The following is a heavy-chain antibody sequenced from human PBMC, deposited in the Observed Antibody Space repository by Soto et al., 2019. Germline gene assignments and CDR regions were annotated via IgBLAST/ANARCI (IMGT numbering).Heavy chain of an antibody. V-gene: IGHV3-23*01. CDR2: ISGSGGST. CDR1: GFIYGNYA. J-gene: IGHJ4*01. Sequence: EVQLLESGGTLVQPGGSLRLSCAASGFIYGNYAMNWVRQAPGKGLEWVSVISGSGGSTNYAGSVKGRFTISRDNSKNTLYLQMNSLRAEDTAVYYRAKVPASLKTLDYWGQGTLVTVSS. CDR3: AKVPASLKTLDY. D-gene: IGHD2-2*01.